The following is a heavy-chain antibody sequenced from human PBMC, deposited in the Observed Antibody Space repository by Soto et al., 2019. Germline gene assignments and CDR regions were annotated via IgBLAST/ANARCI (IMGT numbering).Heavy chain of an antibody. J-gene: IGHJ6*02. CDR3: ARETPGGFMIFGVVTRVYYGMDV. CDR2: ISAYNGNT. V-gene: IGHV1-18*01. D-gene: IGHD3-3*01. CDR1: GYTFTSYG. Sequence: ASVKVSCKASGYTFTSYGISWVRQAPGQGLEWMGWISAYNGNTNYAQKLQGRVTMTTDTSTSTAYMELRSLRSDDTAVYYCARETPGGFMIFGVVTRVYYGMDVWGQGTTVTVSS.